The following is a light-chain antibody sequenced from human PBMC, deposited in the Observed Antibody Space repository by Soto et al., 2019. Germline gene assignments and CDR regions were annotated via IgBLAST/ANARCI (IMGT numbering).Light chain of an antibody. CDR1: SSDVGSYNR. Sequence: QSALTQPPSVSGSPGQSVTISCTGTSSDVGSYNRVSWYQQPPGTAPKLMIYEVSNRPSGVPDRFSGSKSGNTASLTISGLQAEEEADYYCSSYTSSSTWVFGGGTKLTVL. V-gene: IGLV2-18*02. CDR3: SSYTSSSTWV. CDR2: EVS. J-gene: IGLJ3*02.